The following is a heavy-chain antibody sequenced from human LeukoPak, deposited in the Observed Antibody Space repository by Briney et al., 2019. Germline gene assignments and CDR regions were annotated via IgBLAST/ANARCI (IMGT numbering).Heavy chain of an antibody. V-gene: IGHV4-4*02. D-gene: IGHD7-27*01. J-gene: IGHJ4*02. CDR3: ARGGTGHLDY. Sequence: GSLRLSCAASGFTFSNYEMNWVRQAPGKGLEWIGEIYHSGSTNYNPSLKSRVTISVDKSKNQFSLKLSSVTAADTAVYYCARGGTGHLDYWGQGTLVTVSS. CDR2: IYHSGST. CDR1: GFTFSNYEM.